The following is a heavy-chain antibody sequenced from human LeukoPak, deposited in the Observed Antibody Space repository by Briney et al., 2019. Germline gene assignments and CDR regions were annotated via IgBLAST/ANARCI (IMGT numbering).Heavy chain of an antibody. J-gene: IGHJ5*02. CDR3: AREERDYDILTGYLGVGRFGFDP. V-gene: IGHV4-31*03. D-gene: IGHD3-9*01. CDR2: IYYSGST. CDR1: GGSISSGGYY. Sequence: SETLSLTCTVSGGSISSGGYYWSWIRQHPGKGLEWIGYIYYSGSTYYNPSLKSRVTISVDTSKNQFSLKLSSVTAADTAVSYCAREERDYDILTGYLGVGRFGFDPWGQGTLVTVSS.